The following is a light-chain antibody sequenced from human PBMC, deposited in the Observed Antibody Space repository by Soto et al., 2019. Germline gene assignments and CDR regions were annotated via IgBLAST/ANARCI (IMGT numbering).Light chain of an antibody. CDR1: QSVDNGY. V-gene: IGKV3-20*01. J-gene: IGKJ5*01. Sequence: IVLTQSPGTLSLSPGERATLSCRASQSVDNGYLAWYQQKPGQAPTLLIYGASSRATGIPDRFSGSGCGTDFTLTISSLQPDDFATYYCQQYNSYSVTFGQGTRLEIK. CDR3: QQYNSYSVT. CDR2: GAS.